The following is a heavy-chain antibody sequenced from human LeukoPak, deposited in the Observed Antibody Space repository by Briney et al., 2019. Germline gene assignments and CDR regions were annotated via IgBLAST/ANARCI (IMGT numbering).Heavy chain of an antibody. J-gene: IGHJ4*02. D-gene: IGHD1-26*01. CDR3: GKDHGLVGARNVFDY. CDR2: ISGSGGST. CDR1: GFTFSSYA. Sequence: GGSLRLSCAASGFTFSSYAMSWVRQAPGKGLEWVSAISGSGGSTYYADSVKGRFTISRDNSKNTLYLQMNSLRAEDTAVYYCGKDHGLVGARNVFDYWGQGTLVTVSS. V-gene: IGHV3-23*01.